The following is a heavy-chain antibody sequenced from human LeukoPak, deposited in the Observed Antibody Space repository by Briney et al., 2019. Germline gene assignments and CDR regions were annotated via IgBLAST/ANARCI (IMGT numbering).Heavy chain of an antibody. Sequence: PGRSLRLSCAASGFSFSAYGVHWVRQAPGKGLEWVAVIWYDGSSKDYADSVKGRFTFSRDNSKNTLYLQMNSPTVEDTAVYYCARSQSSSLIDYWGQGTLVTVSS. J-gene: IGHJ4*02. D-gene: IGHD6-13*01. CDR1: GFSFSAYG. CDR2: IWYDGSSK. V-gene: IGHV3-33*01. CDR3: ARSQSSSLIDY.